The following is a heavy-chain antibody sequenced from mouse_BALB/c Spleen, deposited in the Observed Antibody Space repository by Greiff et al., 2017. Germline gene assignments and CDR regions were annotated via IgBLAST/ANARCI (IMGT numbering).Heavy chain of an antibody. J-gene: IGHJ2*01. D-gene: IGHD1-1*01. CDR3: ASLPHYYGSSYCFDY. Sequence: EVKVVESGGGLVKPGGSLKLSCAASGFTFSSYAMSWVRQTPEKRLEWVATISSGGSYTYYPDSVKGRFTISRDNAKNTLYLQMSSLRSEDTAMYYCASLPHYYGSSYCFDYWGQGTTLTVSS. CDR1: GFTFSSYA. V-gene: IGHV5-9-3*01. CDR2: ISSGGSYT.